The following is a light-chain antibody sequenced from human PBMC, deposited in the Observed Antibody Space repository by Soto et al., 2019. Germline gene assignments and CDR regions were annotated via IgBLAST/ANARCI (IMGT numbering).Light chain of an antibody. J-gene: IGKJ1*01. CDR3: QHYGRSSWT. CDR1: QTVRSSF. CDR2: GAS. Sequence: IELTQSPGTLSLSPGERVTLSCRASQTVRSSFVAWYQQKPGQAPRLLIYGASTRATGIPDRFSGSGSGKNFPLTISRLEPEDLAVYYCQHYGRSSWTFGQGAKVAIK. V-gene: IGKV3-20*01.